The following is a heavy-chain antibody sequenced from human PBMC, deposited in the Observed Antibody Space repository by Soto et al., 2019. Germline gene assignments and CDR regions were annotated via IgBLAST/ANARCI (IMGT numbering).Heavy chain of an antibody. CDR2: IYNSGRT. J-gene: IGHJ4*02. D-gene: IGHD6-19*01. Sequence: SETLSLTCAVSGGSISSGGYSWSWIRQPPGKGLEWIGYIYNSGRTYYKTSLKSRVTISVDRSKNQFSLKLSSVTAADTAVYYCARGTPVADDYWGQGTLVTVSS. CDR1: GGSISSGGYS. CDR3: ARGTPVADDY. V-gene: IGHV4-30-2*01.